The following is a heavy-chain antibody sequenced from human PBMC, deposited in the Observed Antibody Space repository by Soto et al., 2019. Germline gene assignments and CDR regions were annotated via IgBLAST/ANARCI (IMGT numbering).Heavy chain of an antibody. CDR1: GGSISSYC. CDR2: IYHSGST. Sequence: SETLCLTCTVSGGSISSYCWSWIRQPPGKGLEWIGYIYHSGSTYYNPSLKSRVTISVDRSKNQFSLKLSSVTAADTAVYYCARGMTTVTTLDYWGQGTLVTVSS. V-gene: IGHV4-30-2*01. D-gene: IGHD4-4*01. CDR3: ARGMTTVTTLDY. J-gene: IGHJ4*02.